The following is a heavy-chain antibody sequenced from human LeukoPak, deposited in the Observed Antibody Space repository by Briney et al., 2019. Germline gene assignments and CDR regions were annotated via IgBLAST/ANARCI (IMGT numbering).Heavy chain of an antibody. D-gene: IGHD6-19*01. CDR1: GGSISSYY. CDR2: IYTSGST. Sequence: PSETLSLTCTVSGGSISSYYWSWIRQPAGKGLEWIGRIYTSGSTNYNPSLKSRVTMSVDTSKNQFSLKLSSVTAADTAVYYCARVMEKAVAGTTFDYWGQGTLVTVSS. J-gene: IGHJ4*02. V-gene: IGHV4-4*07. CDR3: ARVMEKAVAGTTFDY.